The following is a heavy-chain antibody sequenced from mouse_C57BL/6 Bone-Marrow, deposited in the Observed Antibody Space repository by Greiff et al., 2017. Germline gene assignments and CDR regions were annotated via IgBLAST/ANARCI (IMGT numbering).Heavy chain of an antibody. D-gene: IGHD4-1*01. Sequence: VQLQQSGPELVKPGASVKLSCKASGYTFPSYDINWVKQRPGQGLEWIGWIYPRDGSTKYNEKFKGKTTLTVATSSRTAYMELHSLSSEDSTFYFCARTLRSLTGPGYWYFDVWGTGTTVTVSS. V-gene: IGHV1-85*01. CDR3: ARTLRSLTGPGYWYFDV. CDR2: IYPRDGST. J-gene: IGHJ1*03. CDR1: GYTFPSYD.